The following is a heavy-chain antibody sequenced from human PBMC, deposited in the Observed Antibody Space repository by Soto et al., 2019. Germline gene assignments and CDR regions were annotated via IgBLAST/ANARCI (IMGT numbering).Heavy chain of an antibody. Sequence: GASVKVSCKASGYTFTSYDIYWVRQATGQGLEWMGWMNPNTGNSGYAQKFQGRVTMTSDTSISTAHTELSSLRSEDTAVYYCARRAETNGWNGFGADKYYFDFWGQGTLVTVLL. CDR2: MNPNTGNS. J-gene: IGHJ4*02. V-gene: IGHV1-8*01. CDR1: GYTFTSYD. D-gene: IGHD1-1*01. CDR3: ARRAETNGWNGFGADKYYFDF.